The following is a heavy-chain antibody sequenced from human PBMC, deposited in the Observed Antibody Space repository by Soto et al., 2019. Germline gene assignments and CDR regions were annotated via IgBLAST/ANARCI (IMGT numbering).Heavy chain of an antibody. CDR1: GFSLSTSGLG. Sequence: SGPTLVNPTQTLTLTCTFSGFSLSTSGLGVGWIRQPRGKVLELLVLIYWNDDKRYSPSLKSRLTITKDTSKSPVVLTMTKMDPEDTAIYYCAHTGSDWFDSWGQGTLVTVSS. CDR2: IYWNDDK. J-gene: IGHJ5*01. V-gene: IGHV2-5*01. CDR3: AHTGSDWFDS.